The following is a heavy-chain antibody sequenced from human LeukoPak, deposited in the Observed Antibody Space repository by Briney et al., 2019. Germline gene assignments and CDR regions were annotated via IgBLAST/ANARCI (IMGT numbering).Heavy chain of an antibody. CDR2: IYYSGST. V-gene: IGHV4-59*06. D-gene: IGHD3-22*01. CDR1: GGSLSSYY. CDR3: ATHSSGYDSGNDAFDI. J-gene: IGHJ3*02. Sequence: SETLSLTCTVSGGSLSSYYWSWIRQPPGKGLEWIGYIYYSGSTYYNPSLKSRVTISVDTSKNRFSLKLSSVTAADTAVYYCATHSSGYDSGNDAFDIWGQGTMVTVSS.